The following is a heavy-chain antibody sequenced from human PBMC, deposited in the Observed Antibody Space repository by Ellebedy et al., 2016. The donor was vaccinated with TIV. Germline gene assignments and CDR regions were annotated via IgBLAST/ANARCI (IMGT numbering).Heavy chain of an antibody. CDR1: GGSFSGYY. CDR3: ASQPYYDILTGPYYYYGMGV. CDR2: INHSGST. Sequence: SETLSLXXAVYGGSFSGYYWSWIRQPPGKGLEWIGEINHSGSTNYNPSLKSRVTISVDTSKNQFSLKLSSVTAADTAVYYCASQPYYDILTGPYYYYGMGVWGQGTTVTVSS. V-gene: IGHV4-34*01. J-gene: IGHJ6*02. D-gene: IGHD3-9*01.